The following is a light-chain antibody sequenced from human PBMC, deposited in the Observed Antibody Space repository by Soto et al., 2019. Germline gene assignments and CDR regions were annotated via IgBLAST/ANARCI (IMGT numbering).Light chain of an antibody. V-gene: IGKV3-20*01. CDR1: QSVSSSY. J-gene: IGKJ3*01. Sequence: EIVLTQSPGTLSLSPGERATLSCRASQSVSSSYLAWYQQKPGQAPRRLIYGAFNRATGIPDRFSGSGSGTDFTLTFSRLEPEDFAVYYCQQYGDSPATFGPGTKVDIK. CDR2: GAF. CDR3: QQYGDSPAT.